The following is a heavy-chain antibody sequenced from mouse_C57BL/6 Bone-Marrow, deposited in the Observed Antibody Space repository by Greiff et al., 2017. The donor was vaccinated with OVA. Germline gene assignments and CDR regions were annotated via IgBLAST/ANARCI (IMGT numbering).Heavy chain of an antibody. CDR2: IDPNSGGT. D-gene: IGHD1-2*01. V-gene: IGHV1-72*01. CDR3: ARNFPHYDEPCGVLMDY. CDR1: GYTFTSYW. J-gene: IGHJ4*01. Sequence: VQLQQPGAELVKPGASVKLSCKASGYTFTSYWMHWVKQRPGRGLEWIGRIDPNSGGTKYNEKFKSKATLTVDQPSRTAYMQLSSLTSEDSAVYYCARNFPHYDEPCGVLMDYWGQGTSVTVSS.